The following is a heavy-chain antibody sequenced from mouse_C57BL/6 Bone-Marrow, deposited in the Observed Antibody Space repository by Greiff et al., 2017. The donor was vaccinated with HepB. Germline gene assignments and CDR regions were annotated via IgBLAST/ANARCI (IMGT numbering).Heavy chain of an antibody. CDR1: GYSITSGYY. Sequence: EVKLMESGPGLVKPSQSLSLTCSVTGYSITSGYYWNWIRQFPGNKLEWMGYISYDGSNNYNPSLKNRISITRDTSKNQFFLKLNSVTTEDTATYYCARLVYAMDYWGQGTSVTVSS. CDR3: ARLVYAMDY. J-gene: IGHJ4*01. V-gene: IGHV3-6*01. CDR2: ISYDGSN.